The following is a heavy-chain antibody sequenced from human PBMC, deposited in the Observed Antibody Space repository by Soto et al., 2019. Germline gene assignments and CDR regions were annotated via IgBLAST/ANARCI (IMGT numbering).Heavy chain of an antibody. CDR2: ISSSSSTI. V-gene: IGHV3-48*01. Sequence: GGSLRLSCAASGFTFSSYSMNWVRQAPGKGLEWVSYISSSSSTIYYADSVKGRFTISRDNAKNSLDLQMNSLRAADTSVYYWAREDAYLNWFDPWGQGTLVTVS. D-gene: IGHD2-2*01. CDR3: AREDAYLNWFDP. J-gene: IGHJ5*02. CDR1: GFTFSSYS.